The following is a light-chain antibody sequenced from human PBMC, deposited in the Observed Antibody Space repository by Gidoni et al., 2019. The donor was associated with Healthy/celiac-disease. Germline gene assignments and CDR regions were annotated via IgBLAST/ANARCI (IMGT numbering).Light chain of an antibody. V-gene: IGKV3-15*01. J-gene: IGKJ2*02. CDR2: GAS. CDR3: QQYNNWPPCT. Sequence: EIVMTQPPATLSVSPGERATPSCRASQSVSSNVAWYQQKPGPAPRLLISGASTRATGIPARFSVSWSGTEFTLTISSLQSEDFAVYYCQQYNNWPPCTFGQGTKLEIK. CDR1: QSVSSN.